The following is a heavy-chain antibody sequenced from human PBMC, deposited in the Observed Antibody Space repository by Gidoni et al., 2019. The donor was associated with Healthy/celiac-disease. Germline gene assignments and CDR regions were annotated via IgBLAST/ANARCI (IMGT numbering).Heavy chain of an antibody. CDR1: GFPFSDYY. Sequence: QVQLVESGGGLVKPGGSLRLSCADSGFPFSDYYMSWIRQAPGKGLEWVSYISSSSSYTNYADSVKGRFTISRDNAKNSLYLQMNSLRAEDTAVYYCARHMVRGVTGAFDIWGQGTMVTVSS. J-gene: IGHJ3*02. D-gene: IGHD3-10*01. CDR2: ISSSSSYT. CDR3: ARHMVRGVTGAFDI. V-gene: IGHV3-11*05.